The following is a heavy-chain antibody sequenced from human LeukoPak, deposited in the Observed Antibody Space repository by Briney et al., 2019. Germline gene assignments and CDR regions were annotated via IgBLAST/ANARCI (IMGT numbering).Heavy chain of an antibody. CDR2: ISSSSSYI. V-gene: IGHV3-21*01. CDR1: GFTFSSYS. CDR3: ARDLSGSYPDFDY. J-gene: IGHJ4*02. D-gene: IGHD3-10*01. Sequence: PGGPLRLSCAASGFTFSSYSMNWVRQAPGKGLEWVSSISSSSSYIYYADSVKGRFTISRDNAKNSLYLQMNSLRAEDTAVYYCARDLSGSYPDFDYWGQGTLVTVSS.